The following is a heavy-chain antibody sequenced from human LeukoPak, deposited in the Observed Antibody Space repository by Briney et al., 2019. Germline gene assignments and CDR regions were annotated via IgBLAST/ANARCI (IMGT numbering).Heavy chain of an antibody. Sequence: HPGGSLRLSCAASGFTFSSYTMSWVRQAPGKGLEWVSTITTSDGNTYYADSVKGRFTVSRANSKITLFLQMNSLRAEATAVYYCAKDGGLWVSAHWGDSGGRGTLVTVSS. V-gene: IGHV3-23*01. CDR2: ITTSDGNT. J-gene: IGHJ4*02. CDR3: AKDGGLWVSAHWGDS. D-gene: IGHD7-27*01. CDR1: GFTFSSYT.